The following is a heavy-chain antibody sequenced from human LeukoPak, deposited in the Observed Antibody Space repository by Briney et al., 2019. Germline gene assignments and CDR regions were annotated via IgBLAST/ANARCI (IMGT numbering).Heavy chain of an antibody. D-gene: IGHD1-1*01. CDR3: ASRLSRYWKA. CDR1: GGSISSSSYY. J-gene: IGHJ5*02. V-gene: IGHV4-39*07. CDR2: INHSGST. Sequence: PSETLSLTCTVSGGSISSSSYYWSWIRQPPGKGLEWIGEINHSGSTNYNPSLKSRVTISVDTSKNQFSLKLSSVTAADTAVYHCASRLSRYWKAWGQGTLVTVSS.